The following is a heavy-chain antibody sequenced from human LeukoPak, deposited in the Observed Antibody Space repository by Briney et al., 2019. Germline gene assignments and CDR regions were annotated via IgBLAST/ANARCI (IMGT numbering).Heavy chain of an antibody. V-gene: IGHV3-7*02. Sequence: GGSLRLSCAASGFNFRSSWMSWVRQAPGKGLEWVANIKHDGTEKYYVDSVKGRFTISRDNAKNSLYLQINSLRAEDTAVYYCARGSKLGDWGQGTLVTVSS. CDR3: ARGSKLGD. J-gene: IGHJ4*02. D-gene: IGHD3-16*01. CDR1: GFNFRSSW. CDR2: IKHDGTEK.